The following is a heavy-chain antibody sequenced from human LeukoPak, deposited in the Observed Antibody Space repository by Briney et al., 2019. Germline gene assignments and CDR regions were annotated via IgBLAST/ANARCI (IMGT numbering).Heavy chain of an antibody. J-gene: IGHJ4*02. CDR3: ASRKLGNDY. D-gene: IGHD7-27*01. Sequence: PSETLSLTCTISGGSVSDYYWSWIRQSPGKGLEWIGYIYHTGSTSYSPSLKSRVTISADTSQNQFSLKLSSVTAADTAVYYCASRKLGNDYWGQGTLVSVSS. CDR2: IYHTGST. V-gene: IGHV4-59*02. CDR1: GGSVSDYY.